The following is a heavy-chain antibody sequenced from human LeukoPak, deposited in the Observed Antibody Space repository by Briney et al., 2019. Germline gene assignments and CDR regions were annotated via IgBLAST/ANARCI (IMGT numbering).Heavy chain of an antibody. J-gene: IGHJ3*02. CDR3: ARDRPIVVVIDASRFDAFDI. V-gene: IGHV3-9*03. D-gene: IGHD2-21*01. CDR2: ISWNSGST. Sequence: PGGSLRLSCAASGFTFDDYAMYWVRQGPGKGLEWVSGISWNSGSTAYADSVKGRFTISRDNAKNSLYLQMNSLTAEDMALYYCARDRPIVVVIDASRFDAFDIWGQGTMVTVSS. CDR1: GFTFDDYA.